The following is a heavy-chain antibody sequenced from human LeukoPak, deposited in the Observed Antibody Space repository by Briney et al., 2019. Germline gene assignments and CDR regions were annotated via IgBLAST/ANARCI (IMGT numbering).Heavy chain of an antibody. D-gene: IGHD3-9*01. Sequence: GASVKVSCKASGYTFTAYYIHWVRQAPGQGLEWMGWINPNSGATKCAQNFQGRVTMTRDTSISTAYMEVSDLKSDDTTLYYCARVLRYFGTFDPWGQRTLVTVSS. CDR1: GYTFTAYY. CDR2: INPNSGAT. V-gene: IGHV1-2*02. CDR3: ARVLRYFGTFDP. J-gene: IGHJ5*02.